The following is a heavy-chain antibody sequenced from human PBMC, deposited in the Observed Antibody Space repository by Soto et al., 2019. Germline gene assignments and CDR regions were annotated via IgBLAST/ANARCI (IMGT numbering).Heavy chain of an antibody. CDR3: ARNGSPPPSTIFGVVNYYYYYGMDV. Sequence: SVKVSCKASGGTFSSYAISWVRQAPGQGLEWMGGIIPIFGTANYAQKFQGRVTITADESTSTAYMELSSLRSEDTAVYYCARNGSPPPSTIFGVVNYYYYYGMDVWGQGTTVTVSS. CDR1: GGTFSSYA. D-gene: IGHD3-3*01. CDR2: IIPIFGTA. J-gene: IGHJ6*02. V-gene: IGHV1-69*13.